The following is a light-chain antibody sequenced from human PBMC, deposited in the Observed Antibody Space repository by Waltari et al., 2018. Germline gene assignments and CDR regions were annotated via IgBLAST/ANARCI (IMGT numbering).Light chain of an antibody. CDR2: WAS. V-gene: IGKV4-1*01. Sequence: DIVMTQSPDSLAVSLGERATINCKSSQSLLYGSDHDNSLAWYQHKPGQPPKLLIYWASTRDSGVPARFSGSGSGTDFTLTISSLQAEDVAIYYCQQYYATPRTFGQGTKLEI. CDR1: QSLLYGSDHDNS. J-gene: IGKJ1*01. CDR3: QQYYATPRT.